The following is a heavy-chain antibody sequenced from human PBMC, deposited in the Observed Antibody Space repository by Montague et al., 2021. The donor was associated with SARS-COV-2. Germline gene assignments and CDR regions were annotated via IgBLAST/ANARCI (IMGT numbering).Heavy chain of an antibody. V-gene: IGHV4-39*01. CDR2: IYYSGGT. Sequence: SETLSLTCTVSGGSISSRSYYWGWIRQPPGKGLEWIGSIYYSGGTYYNPSLKSRVTISVDTSKNQFSLKLSSVTAADTAVYYCARGPKMYGELADYWGQGTLVTVSS. CDR1: GGSISSRSYY. CDR3: ARGPKMYGELADY. D-gene: IGHD4-17*01. J-gene: IGHJ4*02.